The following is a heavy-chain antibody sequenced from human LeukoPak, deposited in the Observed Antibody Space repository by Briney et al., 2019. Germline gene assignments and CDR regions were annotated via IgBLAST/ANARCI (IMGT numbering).Heavy chain of an antibody. CDR2: ISTSSSTI. CDR1: GFTFSSYS. V-gene: IGHV3-48*02. Sequence: GGSLRLSCAASGFTFSSYSMNWVRQAPGRGLEWLSYISTSSSTIYYADSVKGRFTISRDNGRNSLYLQMNSLRDEDTAVYYCARELYYDFWSGYGFDYWGQGTLVTVSS. CDR3: ARELYYDFWSGYGFDY. D-gene: IGHD3-3*01. J-gene: IGHJ4*02.